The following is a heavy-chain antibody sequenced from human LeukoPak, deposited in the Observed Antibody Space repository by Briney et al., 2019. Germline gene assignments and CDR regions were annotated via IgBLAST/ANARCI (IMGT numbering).Heavy chain of an antibody. CDR1: GYTFTGYY. CDR2: INPNSGGT. Sequence: ASVKVSCKASGYTFTGYYMHWVRQAPGQGLEWMGWINPNSGGTNYAQKLQGRVTMTTDTSTSTAYMELRSLRSDDTAVYYCARTTVTTVEFDYWGQGTLVTVSS. D-gene: IGHD4-17*01. V-gene: IGHV1-2*02. J-gene: IGHJ4*02. CDR3: ARTTVTTVEFDY.